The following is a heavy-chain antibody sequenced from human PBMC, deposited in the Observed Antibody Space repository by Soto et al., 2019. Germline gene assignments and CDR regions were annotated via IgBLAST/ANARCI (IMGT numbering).Heavy chain of an antibody. CDR3: ARLYCGGDCYSNWFDP. CDR1: GDSISSYY. D-gene: IGHD2-21*02. Sequence: PSETLSVTCTVSGDSISSYYWSWIRQPPGKGLEWIGYIYYSGSTNYNPSLKSRVTISVDTSKNQFSLKLSSVTAADTAVYYCARLYCGGDCYSNWFDPWGQGTLVTVS. CDR2: IYYSGST. J-gene: IGHJ5*02. V-gene: IGHV4-59*08.